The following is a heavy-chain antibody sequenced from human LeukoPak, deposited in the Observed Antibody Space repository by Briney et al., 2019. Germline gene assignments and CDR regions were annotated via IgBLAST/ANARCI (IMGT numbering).Heavy chain of an antibody. CDR1: GGSISRSSYD. Sequence: SETLSLTCTVSGGSISRSSYDWSWIRQPPGKGLEGIGYIYYSGSTNYNPSLKSRVTISIDTSKTPFSLKLSSVTAAATAVYYCARRKADSSGLPFDYWGQGTLVTVSS. D-gene: IGHD3-22*01. V-gene: IGHV4-61*01. CDR2: IYYSGST. CDR3: ARRKADSSGLPFDY. J-gene: IGHJ4*02.